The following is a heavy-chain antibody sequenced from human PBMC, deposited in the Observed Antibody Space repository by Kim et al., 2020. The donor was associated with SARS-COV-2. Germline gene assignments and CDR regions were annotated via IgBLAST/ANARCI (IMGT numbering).Heavy chain of an antibody. Sequence: SETLSLTCTVSGGSISSSSYYWGWIRQPPGKGLEWIGSIYYSGSTYYNPSLKSRVTISVDTSKNQFSLKLSSVTAADTAVYYCARRGGYYYDRRWGFDPWGQGTLVTVSS. CDR3: ARRGGYYYDRRWGFDP. V-gene: IGHV4-39*01. CDR1: GGSISSSSYY. D-gene: IGHD3-22*01. CDR2: IYYSGST. J-gene: IGHJ5*02.